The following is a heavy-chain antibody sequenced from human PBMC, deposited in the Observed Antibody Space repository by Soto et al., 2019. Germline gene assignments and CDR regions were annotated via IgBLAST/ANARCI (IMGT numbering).Heavy chain of an antibody. CDR1: GFTFSSYS. Sequence: PGGSLRLSCAASGFTFSSYSMNWVRQAPGKGLEWVSSISSSSSYTYYADSVKGRFTISRDNAKNSLYLQMNSLRAEDTAVYYCARYMRFGPSRHPMDVWGQGTKVTVSS. V-gene: IGHV3-21*01. CDR2: ISSSSSYT. CDR3: ARYMRFGPSRHPMDV. J-gene: IGHJ6*02. D-gene: IGHD3-10*01.